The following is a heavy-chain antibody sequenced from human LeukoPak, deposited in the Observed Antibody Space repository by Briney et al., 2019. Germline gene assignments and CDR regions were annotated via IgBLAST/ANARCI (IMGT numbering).Heavy chain of an antibody. D-gene: IGHD1-14*01. CDR1: GYTFTSYD. CDR3: ARVTGSIPEWFDP. CDR2: MNPNSGNT. J-gene: IGHJ5*02. V-gene: IGHV1-8*01. Sequence: GASVKVSCKASGYTFTSYDINWVRQANGQGLEWMGWMNPNSGNTGYAQKFQGRVTMTRNTSISTAYMELSSLRSEDTAVYYCARVTGSIPEWFDPWGQGTLVTVSS.